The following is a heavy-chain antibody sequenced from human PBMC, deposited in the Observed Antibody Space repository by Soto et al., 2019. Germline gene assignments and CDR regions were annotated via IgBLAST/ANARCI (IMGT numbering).Heavy chain of an antibody. D-gene: IGHD3-3*01. J-gene: IGHJ6*02. CDR1: GFTFSSYG. CDR2: IWYDGSNK. CDR3: ARDDWYYDFWSGYFGYGMDV. V-gene: IGHV3-33*01. Sequence: GGSLRLSCAASGFTFSSYGMHWVRQAPGKGLEWVAVIWYDGSNKYYADSVKGRFTISRDNSKNTLYLQMNSLRAEDTAVYYCARDDWYYDFWSGYFGYGMDVWGQGTTVTVSS.